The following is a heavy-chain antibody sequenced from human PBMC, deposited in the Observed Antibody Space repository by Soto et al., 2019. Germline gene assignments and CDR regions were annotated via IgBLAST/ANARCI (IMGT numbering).Heavy chain of an antibody. D-gene: IGHD3-10*01. CDR3: ARSPFGGYGRFAVYFQH. V-gene: IGHV3-30-3*01. CDR2: ISYDGSNK. CDR1: GFTFSSYA. J-gene: IGHJ1*01. Sequence: QVQLVESGGGVVQPGRSLRLSCAASGFTFSSYAMHWVRQAPGKGLEWVAVISYDGSNKYYADSVKGRFTISRDNSKNTLYLQMNSLRAEDTAVYYCARSPFGGYGRFAVYFQHWGQGTLVTVSS.